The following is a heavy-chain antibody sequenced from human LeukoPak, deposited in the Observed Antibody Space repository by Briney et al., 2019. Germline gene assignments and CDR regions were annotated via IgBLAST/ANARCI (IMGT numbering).Heavy chain of an antibody. CDR1: GGSISAYY. CDR2: INYSGNT. D-gene: IGHD3-10*01. CDR3: ASFSWGSGSYNQEAIWSWFDP. J-gene: IGHJ5*02. V-gene: IGHV4-59*08. Sequence: SETLSLTCTVSGGSISAYYWSWIRQPPGKGLEWIGYINYSGNTNYNPSLKSRVTISVDTSKNQFSLKLSFVTAADTAVYYCASFSWGSGSYNQEAIWSWFDPWGQGTLVIVSS.